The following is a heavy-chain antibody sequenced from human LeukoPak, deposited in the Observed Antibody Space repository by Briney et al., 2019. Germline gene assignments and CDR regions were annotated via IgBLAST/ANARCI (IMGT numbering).Heavy chain of an antibody. V-gene: IGHV1-69*04. Sequence: ASVKVSCKASGGTFSSYAISWVRQAPGQGLEWMGRIIPILGIANYAQKFQGRVTITADKSTSTAYMELSSLRSEDTAVYYCARGYCSGGSCYPGYFQHWGQGTLVTVSS. CDR3: ARGYCSGGSCYPGYFQH. D-gene: IGHD2-15*01. CDR2: IIPILGIA. J-gene: IGHJ1*01. CDR1: GGTFSSYA.